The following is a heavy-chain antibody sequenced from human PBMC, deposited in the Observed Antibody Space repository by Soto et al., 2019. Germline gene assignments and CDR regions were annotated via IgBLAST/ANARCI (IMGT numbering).Heavy chain of an antibody. CDR2: IYWDDDK. D-gene: IGHD3-3*01. CDR1: GFSLSTSGVG. CDR3: AHSLHVFWSGYILKYNWFYP. V-gene: IGHV2-5*02. J-gene: IGHJ5*02. Sequence: QITLKESGPTLVKPTQTLTLTCTFSGFSLSTSGVGVGWIRQPPGKALEWLALIYWDDDKRYSPSLKSRLTITKVTSKNQVVLTMTNMDPVDTATYYCAHSLHVFWSGYILKYNWFYPCGQGTLVTVSS.